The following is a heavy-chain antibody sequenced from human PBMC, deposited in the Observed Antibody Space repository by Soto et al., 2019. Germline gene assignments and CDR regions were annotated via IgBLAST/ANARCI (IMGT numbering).Heavy chain of an antibody. CDR1: GFTFSSYA. CDR3: AKDTGSTSCYFCGLGPP. J-gene: IGHJ5*02. V-gene: IGHV3-30*18. Sequence: PGGSLRPSCAASGFTFSSYAMHWVRQAPGKGLEWVAVISYDGSNKYYADSVKGRFTISRDNSKNTLYLQMNSLRPEDTALYYCAKDTGSTSCYFCGLGPPWGQGTLVTVSS. D-gene: IGHD2-2*01. CDR2: ISYDGSNK.